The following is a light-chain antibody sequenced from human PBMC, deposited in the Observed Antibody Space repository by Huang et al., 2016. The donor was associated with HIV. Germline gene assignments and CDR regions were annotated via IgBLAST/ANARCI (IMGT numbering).Light chain of an antibody. Sequence: DIVLTQSPGTLSLSPRERAALSCRASQNITNNFLAWYQQRSGQTPRLLMYGASNRAIGMPDRFSGSGSGTDFTLIISRLEPQDSAVYYCQQYLSSPLTFGGGTNVEIK. CDR2: GAS. V-gene: IGKV3-20*01. J-gene: IGKJ4*01. CDR3: QQYLSSPLT. CDR1: QNITNNF.